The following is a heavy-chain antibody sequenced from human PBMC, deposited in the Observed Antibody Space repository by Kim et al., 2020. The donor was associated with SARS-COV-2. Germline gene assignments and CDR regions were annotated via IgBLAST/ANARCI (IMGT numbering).Heavy chain of an antibody. Sequence: GGSLRLSCAASGFTFSSYSMNWVRQAPGKGLEWVSYISSSSSTIYYADSVKGRFTISRDNAKNSLYLQMNSLRAEDTAVYYCARDREWELLEFDYWGQGTLVTVSS. J-gene: IGHJ4*02. D-gene: IGHD1-26*01. CDR2: ISSSSSTI. CDR1: GFTFSSYS. V-gene: IGHV3-48*04. CDR3: ARDREWELLEFDY.